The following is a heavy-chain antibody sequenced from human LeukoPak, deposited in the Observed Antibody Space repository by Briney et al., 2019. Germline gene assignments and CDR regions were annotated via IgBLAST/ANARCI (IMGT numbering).Heavy chain of an antibody. J-gene: IGHJ5*02. V-gene: IGHV1-69*13. CDR1: GGTFISYA. CDR3: ASSSGVIIPHNWFDP. D-gene: IGHD3-10*01. Sequence: SVKVSCKASGGTFISYAISWVRQAPGQGLEWMGGIIPIFGTANYAQKFQGRVTITADESTSTAYMELSSLRSEDTAVYYCASSSGVIIPHNWFDPWGQGTLVTVSS. CDR2: IIPIFGTA.